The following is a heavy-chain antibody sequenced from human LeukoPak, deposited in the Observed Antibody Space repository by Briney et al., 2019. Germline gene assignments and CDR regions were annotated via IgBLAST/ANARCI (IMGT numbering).Heavy chain of an antibody. CDR3: ARVTEMATITPGAFDI. Sequence: GGSLRLSCAASGFTFSSYGMHWVRQAPGKGLEWVAFIRYDGSNKYYADSVKGRFTISRDNSKNTLYLQMNSLRSEDTAVYYCARVTEMATITPGAFDIWGQGTMVTVSS. CDR1: GFTFSSYG. J-gene: IGHJ3*02. CDR2: IRYDGSNK. V-gene: IGHV3-30*02. D-gene: IGHD5-24*01.